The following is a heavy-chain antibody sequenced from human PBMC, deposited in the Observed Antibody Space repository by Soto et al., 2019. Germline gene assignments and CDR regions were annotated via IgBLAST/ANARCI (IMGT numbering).Heavy chain of an antibody. CDR2: INHSGGA. CDR1: GGSANGYY. CDR3: ATRITVFGLLIPPFDP. V-gene: IGHV4-34*01. Sequence: SETLSLTCAVHGGSANGYYWNWIRQPPGTGLAWIGQINHSGGAHYNPSLKSRVTMSIDTSKNQFSLRLSSVTAADTAIYYCATRITVFGLLIPPFDPWGQGTKVTVYS. D-gene: IGHD3-3*01. J-gene: IGHJ5*02.